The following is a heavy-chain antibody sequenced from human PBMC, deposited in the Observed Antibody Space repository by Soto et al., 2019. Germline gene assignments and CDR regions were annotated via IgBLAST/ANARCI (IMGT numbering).Heavy chain of an antibody. Sequence: ASVKVSCKASGYTFTCYYMHWVRQAPGQGLEWMGWINPNSGGTNYAQKFQGWVTMTRDTSISTAYMELSRLRSDDTAVYYCARVAVAGTSPAASPRSPSAFDIWGQGTMVTVSS. CDR1: GYTFTCYY. D-gene: IGHD6-19*01. CDR3: ARVAVAGTSPAASPRSPSAFDI. J-gene: IGHJ3*02. V-gene: IGHV1-2*04. CDR2: INPNSGGT.